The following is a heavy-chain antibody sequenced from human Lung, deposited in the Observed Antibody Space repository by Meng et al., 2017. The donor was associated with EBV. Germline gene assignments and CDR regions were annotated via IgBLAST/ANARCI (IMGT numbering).Heavy chain of an antibody. D-gene: IGHD2-2*01. CDR3: ARTGCSSSSCYDY. CDR2: INAGNGNT. Sequence: QVQLVQSGAEVKKPGASVKVSCKASGYSFTTYAMHWVRQAPGQRLEWMGWINAGNGNTKYSEKFQSRVTITRDTAASTAYMELSSLRSEDTAVYYCARTGCSSSSCYDYWGQGTQVTVSS. CDR1: GYSFTTYA. V-gene: IGHV1-3*01. J-gene: IGHJ4*02.